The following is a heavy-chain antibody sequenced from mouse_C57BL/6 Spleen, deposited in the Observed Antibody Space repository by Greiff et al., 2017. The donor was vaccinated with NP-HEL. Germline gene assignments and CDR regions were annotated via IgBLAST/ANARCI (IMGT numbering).Heavy chain of an antibody. V-gene: IGHV1-69*01. CDR1: GYTFTSYW. J-gene: IGHJ3*01. CDR3: ARSRDYDVAY. D-gene: IGHD2-4*01. CDR2: IDPSDSYT. Sequence: VQLQQPGAELVMPGASVKLSCKASGYTFTSYWMHWVKQRPGQGLEWIGEIDPSDSYTNYNQQFKGKSTLTVDKSSSTAYMQLSSLTSEDSAVYYCARSRDYDVAYWGQGTLVTVSA.